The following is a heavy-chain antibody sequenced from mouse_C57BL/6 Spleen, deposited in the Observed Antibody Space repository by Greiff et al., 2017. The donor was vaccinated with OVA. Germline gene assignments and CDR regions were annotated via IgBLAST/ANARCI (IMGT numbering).Heavy chain of an antibody. Sequence: DVQLQESGPGLVKPSQTLSLTCSVTGYSITSYYWNWIRKFPGNKLEYMGYISYSGSTYYNPSIKSRIFTTRDTTKNQYYLQSNSVTTEDTATYYCARGESSGLYYFDYWGQGTTLTVSS. CDR1: GYSITSYY. V-gene: IGHV3-8*01. D-gene: IGHD3-2*02. J-gene: IGHJ2*01. CDR2: ISYSGST. CDR3: ARGESSGLYYFDY.